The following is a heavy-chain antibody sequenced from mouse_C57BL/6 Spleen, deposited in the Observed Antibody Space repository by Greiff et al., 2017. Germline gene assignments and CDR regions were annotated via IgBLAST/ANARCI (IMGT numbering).Heavy chain of an antibody. CDR1: GYTFTSYW. CDR3: TRRDSSGYGAMDY. CDR2: IYPGNSDT. Sequence: DVKLQESGTVLARPGASVKMSCKTSGYTFTSYWMHWVKQRPGQGLEWIGAIYPGNSDTSYNQKFKGKAKLTAVTSASTAYMELSSLTNEDSAVDYCTRRDSSGYGAMDYWGQGTSVTVAS. V-gene: IGHV1-5*01. J-gene: IGHJ4*01. D-gene: IGHD3-2*02.